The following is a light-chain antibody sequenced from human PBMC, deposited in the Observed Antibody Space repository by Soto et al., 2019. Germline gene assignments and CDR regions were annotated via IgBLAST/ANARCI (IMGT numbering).Light chain of an antibody. CDR1: QILVDRDGNTY. J-gene: IGKJ1*01. Sequence: DIVMTQSPLSLPVTPGEPASISCSSSQILVDRDGNTYFNWYQRRPGQPPRRLIYKISYRDSGVPDRFSGSGSGTYFTLKISRVEAEDVGFYYCMQGTLWPWTFGQGTKVDIK. CDR3: MQGTLWPWT. V-gene: IGKV2-30*01. CDR2: KIS.